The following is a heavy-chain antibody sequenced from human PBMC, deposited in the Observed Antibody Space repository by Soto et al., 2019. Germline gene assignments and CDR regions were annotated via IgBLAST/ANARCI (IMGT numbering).Heavy chain of an antibody. CDR2: ISPYSGNT. J-gene: IGHJ6*02. V-gene: IGHV1-18*01. D-gene: IGHD3-16*01. Sequence: QVQLVQSGDEVRKPGSSVKVSCKDSGYIFVNYGIAWVRQATGQGLEWMGWISPYSGNTHYASKVQGRLTMTTDTSTGTAYMDLGSLTSDEKAVDYCAMVDNYVPPTPQDVWGQGTTVTVSS. CDR3: AMVDNYVPPTPQDV. CDR1: GYIFVNYG.